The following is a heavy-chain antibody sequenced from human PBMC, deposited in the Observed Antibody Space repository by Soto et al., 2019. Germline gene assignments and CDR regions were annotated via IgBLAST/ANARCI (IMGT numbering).Heavy chain of an antibody. CDR2: IYYTGST. D-gene: IGHD4-17*01. V-gene: IGHV4-59*01. Sequence: SETLSLTCTVSGGSMSSNYWTWIRQSPGKGLEWIGYIYYTGSTKYNPSLQSRVTISLDTSKNQFSLRLTSVTSADTAVYYCARGGSYGDFSDYWGQGTPVTVSS. CDR1: GGSMSSNY. J-gene: IGHJ4*02. CDR3: ARGGSYGDFSDY.